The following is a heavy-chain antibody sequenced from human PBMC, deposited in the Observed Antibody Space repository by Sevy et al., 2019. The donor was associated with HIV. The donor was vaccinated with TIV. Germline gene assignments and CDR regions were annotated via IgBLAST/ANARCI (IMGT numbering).Heavy chain of an antibody. Sequence: GPVKVSCKASGYTFTGYYMHWVRQAPGQGLEWMGWINPNSGGTNYAQKFQGRVTMTRDTSISTAYMELSRLRSDDTAVYYCARQQLVRAEHDYWGQGTLVTVSS. CDR2: INPNSGGT. V-gene: IGHV1-2*02. D-gene: IGHD6-13*01. J-gene: IGHJ4*02. CDR1: GYTFTGYY. CDR3: ARQQLVRAEHDY.